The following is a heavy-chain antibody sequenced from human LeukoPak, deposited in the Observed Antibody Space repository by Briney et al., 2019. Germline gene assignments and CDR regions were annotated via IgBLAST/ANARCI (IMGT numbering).Heavy chain of an antibody. D-gene: IGHD1-26*01. CDR2: ISSSSSYI. V-gene: IGHV3-21*04. Sequence: GGSLRLSCAASGFTFSSYSMNWVRQAPGKGLEWVSSISSSSSYIYSADSVKGRFTISRDNAKDSLYVQMNSLRAEDTAVYYCVRVRGSYAFDFWGQGTPVIVSS. CDR1: GFTFSSYS. J-gene: IGHJ4*02. CDR3: VRVRGSYAFDF.